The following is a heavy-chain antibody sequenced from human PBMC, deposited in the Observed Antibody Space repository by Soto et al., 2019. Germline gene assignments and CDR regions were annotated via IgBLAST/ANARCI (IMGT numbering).Heavy chain of an antibody. CDR1: GGSISSSSYY. CDR3: ARDFYDYVWGSYRFAPGLRGGMDV. D-gene: IGHD3-16*02. J-gene: IGHJ6*02. CDR2: IYYSGST. V-gene: IGHV4-39*01. Sequence: SETLSLTCTVSGGSISSSSYYWGWIRQPPGKGLEWIGSIYYSGSTYYNPSLKSRVTISVDTSKNQFSLKLSSVTAADTAVYYCARDFYDYVWGSYRFAPGLRGGMDVWGQGTTVTVSS.